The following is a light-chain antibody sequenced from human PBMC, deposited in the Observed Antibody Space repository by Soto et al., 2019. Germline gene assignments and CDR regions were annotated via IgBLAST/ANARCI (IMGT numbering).Light chain of an antibody. J-gene: IGLJ1*01. CDR3: SSYTTSNTRQIV. Sequence: QSALTQPASVSGSPGQSITLSCTGTSSEVGGYKYVSWYQQHPGKAPKFMIYDVSNRPSGVSNRFSGSKSGNTASLTISGLQAEDEADYYCSSYTTSNTRQIVFGTGTKVNVL. CDR1: SSEVGGYKY. CDR2: DVS. V-gene: IGLV2-14*01.